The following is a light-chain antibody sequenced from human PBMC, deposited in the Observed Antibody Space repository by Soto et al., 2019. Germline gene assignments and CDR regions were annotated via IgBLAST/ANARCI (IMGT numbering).Light chain of an antibody. CDR3: QSYNDWPFA. J-gene: IGKJ2*01. V-gene: IGKV3-15*01. CDR1: ETFVRF. CDR2: GAS. Sequence: EIVLTQSPATLPLSQEERVTVSCRASETFVRFLAWYQKKPGQPPRPLIFGASTRATGVPARFSGSGSATDFTLTISSLQSEDFAVYYCQSYNDWPFAVGQGTKLEI.